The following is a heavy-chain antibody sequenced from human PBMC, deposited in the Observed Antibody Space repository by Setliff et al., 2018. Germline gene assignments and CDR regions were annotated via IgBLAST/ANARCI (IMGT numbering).Heavy chain of an antibody. Sequence: SVKVSCKTSGYSFTVFGISWVRQAPGQGLEWMGGTIPFFGTTNYAQKFQGRVTITTDESTSTAYMELSSLRSEDTAVYYCARRADGYNDFFDSWGQGTLVTVSS. CDR1: GYSFTVFG. CDR3: ARRADGYNDFFDS. CDR2: TIPFFGTT. J-gene: IGHJ4*02. V-gene: IGHV1-69*05. D-gene: IGHD6-25*01.